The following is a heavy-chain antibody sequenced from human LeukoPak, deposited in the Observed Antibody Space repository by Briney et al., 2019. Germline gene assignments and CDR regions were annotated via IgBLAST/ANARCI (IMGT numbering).Heavy chain of an antibody. CDR1: GYTFTYRY. CDR3: ATGIAVAGQFDY. V-gene: IGHV1-45*02. J-gene: IGHJ4*02. Sequence: GSSVTVSCKASGYTFTYRYLHWVRQAPGQALEWMGWITPFNGNTNYAQKFQDRVTITRDRSMSTAYMELSSLRSEDTAMYYCATGIAVAGQFDYWGQGTLVTVSS. CDR2: ITPFNGNT. D-gene: IGHD6-19*01.